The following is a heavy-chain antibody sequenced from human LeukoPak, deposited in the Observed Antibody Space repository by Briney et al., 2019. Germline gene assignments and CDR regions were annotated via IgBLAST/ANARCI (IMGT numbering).Heavy chain of an antibody. CDR2: INPNSGGT. J-gene: IGHJ6*02. V-gene: IGHV1-2*02. Sequence: ASVKVSCKASGYTFTGYYMHWVRQAPGQGLEWMGWINPNSGGTNYAQKFQGRVTMTRDTSISTAYMELSRLRSDDTAVYYCARCAVRAAASTDYYYYGMDVWGQGTTVTVSS. CDR3: ARCAVRAAASTDYYYYGMDV. D-gene: IGHD6-13*01. CDR1: GYTFTGYY.